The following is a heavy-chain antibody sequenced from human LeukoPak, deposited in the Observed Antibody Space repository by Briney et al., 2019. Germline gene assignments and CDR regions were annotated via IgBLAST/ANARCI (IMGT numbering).Heavy chain of an antibody. Sequence: SETLSLTCTVSGGSISSGGYYWSWIRQHPGKGLEWVGYIYYSGSTYYNPSLKSRVTISVDTSKNQFPLKLSSVTAADTAVYYCASSSSRRFDYWGQGTLVTVSS. CDR3: ASSSSRRFDY. CDR2: IYYSGST. CDR1: GGSISSGGYY. J-gene: IGHJ4*02. D-gene: IGHD6-13*01. V-gene: IGHV4-31*03.